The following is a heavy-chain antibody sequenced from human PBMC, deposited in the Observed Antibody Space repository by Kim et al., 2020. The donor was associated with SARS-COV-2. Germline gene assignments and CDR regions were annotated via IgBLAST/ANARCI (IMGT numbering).Heavy chain of an antibody. Sequence: SVKVSCKASGGTFSSYAISWVRQAPGQGLEWMGGIIPIFGTANYAQKFQGRVTITADESTSTAYMELSSLRSEDTAVYYCARSIRGRRVSLDYWGQGTLVTVSS. V-gene: IGHV1-69*13. CDR3: ARSIRGRRVSLDY. CDR1: GGTFSSYA. CDR2: IIPIFGTA. J-gene: IGHJ4*02. D-gene: IGHD3-16*02.